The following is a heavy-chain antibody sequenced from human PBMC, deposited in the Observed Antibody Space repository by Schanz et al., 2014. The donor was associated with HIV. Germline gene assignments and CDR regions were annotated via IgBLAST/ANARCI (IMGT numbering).Heavy chain of an antibody. D-gene: IGHD3-22*01. CDR1: AFNFDSYG. J-gene: IGHJ6*02. CDR2: ISYDGTKK. Sequence: QVQLVESGGGVVQPGRSLRLSCVASAFNFDSYGMHWVRQAPGKGLEWVAVISYDGTKKHYADSVKGRFTISRDNSKNSLYLVIKSLRAEDAAVYYCAKDRNYYESKYRGKGNYYYYYGMDVWGQGTTVTVS. CDR3: AKDRNYYESKYRGKGNYYYYYGMDV. V-gene: IGHV3-30*18.